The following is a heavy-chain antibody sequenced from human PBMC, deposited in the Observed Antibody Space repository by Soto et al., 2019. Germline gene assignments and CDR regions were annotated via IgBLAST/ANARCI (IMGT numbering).Heavy chain of an antibody. CDR2: ISAYNGNT. V-gene: IGHV1-18*04. CDR1: GYTFTSDG. J-gene: IGHJ4*02. D-gene: IGHD1-20*01. CDR3: ARATSITGLYYFDY. Sequence: GASVKVSCKASGYTFTSDGISWVRQAPGQGRGWMGWISAYNGNTNYAQKLQGRVTMTTDTSTSPAYMELRSLRSDDTAVYYCARATSITGLYYFDYWGQGTLVTVSS.